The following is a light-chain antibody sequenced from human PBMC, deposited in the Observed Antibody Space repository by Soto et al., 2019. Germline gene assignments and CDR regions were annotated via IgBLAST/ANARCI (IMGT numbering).Light chain of an antibody. CDR3: QQQGI. J-gene: IGKJ2*01. V-gene: IGKV3-20*01. CDR2: AAS. Sequence: EIVLTQSPGTLSLSPGERATLSCRASRSLSSSYVVWYQQKPGQAPRLLIYAASRRATGIPDRFSGSGSATEYTLNISRLEPEDFAVYYCQQQGIFGQGTKLEIK. CDR1: RSLSSSY.